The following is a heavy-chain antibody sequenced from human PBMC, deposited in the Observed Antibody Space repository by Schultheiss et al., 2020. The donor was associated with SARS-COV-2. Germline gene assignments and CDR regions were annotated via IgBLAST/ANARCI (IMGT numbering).Heavy chain of an antibody. CDR1: GFPFSTYA. V-gene: IGHV3-23*01. J-gene: IGHJ4*02. CDR3: VGGVPWLGVDY. D-gene: IGHD6-19*01. Sequence: GGSLRLSCATSGFPFSTYAWSWVRQAPGKGLQWVSSISANTDNTYYADSVKGRFTISRDNSKNTLSLQMNSLRVDDTAVYYCVGGVPWLGVDYWGQGILVTVSS. CDR2: ISANTDNT.